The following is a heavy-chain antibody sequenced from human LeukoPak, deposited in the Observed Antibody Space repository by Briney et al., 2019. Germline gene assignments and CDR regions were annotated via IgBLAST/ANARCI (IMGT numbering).Heavy chain of an antibody. CDR3: ARIAVAANYYYYYMDV. V-gene: IGHV5-51*01. Sequence: GEALKISWKGFWYSFTSYWIGWGRQRPGKGVGGRVSIYPGDSDTRYSPSLQGQVTISADKSNSTAYLQWSSLKASDTAMYYCARIAVAANYYYYYMDVWGKGTTVTVSS. CDR2: IYPGDSDT. D-gene: IGHD6-19*01. J-gene: IGHJ6*03. CDR1: WYSFTSYW.